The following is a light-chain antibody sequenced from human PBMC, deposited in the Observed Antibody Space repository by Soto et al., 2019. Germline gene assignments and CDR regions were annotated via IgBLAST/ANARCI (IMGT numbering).Light chain of an antibody. Sequence: EIVMTQSPATLSVSPGERATLSCRASQSVSSNLAWYQLKPGQAPRLLIHGASTRATGIPARFSGSGSGTEFTLTISSLQSEDFADYYCQQYNNPGLTFGPGTKVDIK. CDR3: QQYNNPGLT. J-gene: IGKJ3*01. V-gene: IGKV3-15*01. CDR1: QSVSSN. CDR2: GAS.